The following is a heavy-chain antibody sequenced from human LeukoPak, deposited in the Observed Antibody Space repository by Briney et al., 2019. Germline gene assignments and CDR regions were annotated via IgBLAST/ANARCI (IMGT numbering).Heavy chain of an antibody. CDR2: ISAYNGNR. CDR1: GYTSTSYG. CDR3: ARGGPGWDSSSWYNY. V-gene: IGHV1-18*01. Sequence: GASVTVSCTTSGYTSTSYGIIWVRQAPGQGLEWMGWISAYNGNRNYAQKLQGRVTMTTDTSTSTAYMELRSLRSDDTAVYYCARGGPGWDSSSWYNYWGQGTLVTVSS. J-gene: IGHJ4*02. D-gene: IGHD6-13*01.